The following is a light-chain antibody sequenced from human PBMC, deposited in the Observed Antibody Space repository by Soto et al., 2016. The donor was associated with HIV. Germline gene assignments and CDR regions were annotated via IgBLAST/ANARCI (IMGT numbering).Light chain of an antibody. Sequence: SFELTQPPSVSVSPGQTASITCSSDQLGSKYVWWYQQRPGHSPMLVISHNDKRPSGISERFSGSNSGNTGTLTISGTQAMDEADYYCQAWDSTTAVFGGGTELTVL. CDR2: HND. CDR3: QAWDSTTAV. V-gene: IGLV3-1*01. J-gene: IGLJ2*01. CDR1: QLGSKY.